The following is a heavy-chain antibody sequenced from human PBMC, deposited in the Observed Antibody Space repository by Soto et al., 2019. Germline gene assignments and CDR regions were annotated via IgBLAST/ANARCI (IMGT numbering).Heavy chain of an antibody. D-gene: IGHD3-10*01. CDR1: GFTFNAYG. CDR3: ATANGSGSYPGTPPKYYYGMDV. J-gene: IGHJ6*02. V-gene: IGHV3-30*03. Sequence: GGSLRLSCAASGFTFNAYGIHWVRQAPGKGLEWVAVISNDGSNKYYADSVKGRFTISRDTSKNTLYLQMNSLRAEDTAVYYCATANGSGSYPGTPPKYYYGMDVWGQGTTVTVSS. CDR2: ISNDGSNK.